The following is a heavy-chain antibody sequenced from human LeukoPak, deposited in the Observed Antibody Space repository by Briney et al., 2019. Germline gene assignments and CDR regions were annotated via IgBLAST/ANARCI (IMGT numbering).Heavy chain of an antibody. CDR1: GASISSSY. CDR3: TTFLTYYYDSSGYRVAFDI. Sequence: ETLSLTCTVSGASISSSYWSWVRQAPGKGLEWVGRIKSKTDGGTTDYAAPVKGRFTISRDDSKNTLYLQMNSLKTEDTAVYYCTTFLTYYYDSSGYRVAFDIWGQGTMVTVSS. D-gene: IGHD3-22*01. J-gene: IGHJ3*02. V-gene: IGHV3-15*01. CDR2: IKSKTDGGTT.